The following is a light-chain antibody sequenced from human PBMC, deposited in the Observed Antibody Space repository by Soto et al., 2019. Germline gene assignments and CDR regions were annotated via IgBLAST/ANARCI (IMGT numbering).Light chain of an antibody. CDR2: DVS. J-gene: IGLJ2*01. Sequence: QSALTQPASVSGSPGQSITISCTGTSSDVGGYNYVSWYQQHPGKAPKLMIYDVSNRPSGVSNRFSGSKSGSTASLTISGLQAEDEADYYCSSYTSSSTSGFGGGTKLTVL. V-gene: IGLV2-14*01. CDR3: SSYTSSSTSG. CDR1: SSDVGGYNY.